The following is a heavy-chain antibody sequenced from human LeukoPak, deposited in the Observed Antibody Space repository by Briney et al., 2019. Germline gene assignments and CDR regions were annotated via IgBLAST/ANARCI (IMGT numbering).Heavy chain of an antibody. CDR2: ISGGVGST. J-gene: IGHJ4*02. CDR1: GFTFTTYA. Sequence: GGSLRLSCAASGFTFTTYAMSWVRRAPGKGLEWVSTISGGVGSTYYADSVKGRFTISRDNFKNTLYLQMNSLRAEDTAIYYCAKGVTYGLEWVDYWGQGALVTVSS. V-gene: IGHV3-23*01. D-gene: IGHD3/OR15-3a*01. CDR3: AKGVTYGLEWVDY.